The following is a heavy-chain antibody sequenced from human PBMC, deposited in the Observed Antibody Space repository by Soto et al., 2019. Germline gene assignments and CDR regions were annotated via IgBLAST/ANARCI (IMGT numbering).Heavy chain of an antibody. CDR2: IIPIFGTV. V-gene: IGHV1-69*12. CDR3: AKGAVAGTPTSYYYYGMDV. J-gene: IGHJ6*02. Sequence: QVQLLQSGAEVKKPGSSVRVSCEASGGTFRTSSISWVRQAPGQWLEWMGEIIPIFGTVNYAQRFQGRVTITADESTTTVYMDLRSLRSEDTAVYYCAKGAVAGTPTSYYYYGMDVWGQGTTVTVSS. CDR1: GGTFRTSS. D-gene: IGHD6-19*01.